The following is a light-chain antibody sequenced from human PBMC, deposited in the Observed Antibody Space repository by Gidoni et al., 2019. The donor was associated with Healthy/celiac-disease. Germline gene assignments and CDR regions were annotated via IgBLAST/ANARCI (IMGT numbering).Light chain of an antibody. CDR3: QQYGSSPLT. V-gene: IGKV3-20*01. CDR1: QSVSSSY. J-gene: IGKJ4*01. Sequence: EIVLTQSPGTLYLSPGERATLSCRASQSVSSSYLAWYQQTPGQAPRLLIYGASSRATGIPDRFSGSGSGTDFTRTISRLEPEDFAVYYCQQYGSSPLTFXGXTKVEIK. CDR2: GAS.